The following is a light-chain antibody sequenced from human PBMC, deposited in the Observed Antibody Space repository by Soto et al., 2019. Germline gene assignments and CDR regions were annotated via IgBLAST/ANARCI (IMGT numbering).Light chain of an antibody. CDR1: SGHSTYA. CDR2: LDSDGSH. Sequence: QLVLTQSPSASASLGASVKLTCTLSSGHSTYAIAWHQQQPEKGPRYLMKLDSDGSHSKGDGIPDRFSGSSSGAERYLTISSLQSEDEADYYCQTCATAPDWVFGGGTKLTVL. J-gene: IGLJ3*02. CDR3: QTCATAPDWV. V-gene: IGLV4-69*01.